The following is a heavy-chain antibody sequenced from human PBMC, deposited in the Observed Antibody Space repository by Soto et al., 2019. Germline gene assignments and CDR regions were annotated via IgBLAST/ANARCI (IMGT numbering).Heavy chain of an antibody. V-gene: IGHV1-18*01. Sequence: QVPLVQSGAEVKKPGASVKVSCKASGYTFTSYGISWVRQAPGQGLEWMGWISAYNGNTNYAQKLQGRVTMTTDTSTSTAYMELRSLRSDDTAVYYCARDYVDIVLVPAAMDNGYWGQGTLVTVSS. CDR2: ISAYNGNT. D-gene: IGHD2-2*01. J-gene: IGHJ4*02. CDR3: ARDYVDIVLVPAAMDNGY. CDR1: GYTFTSYG.